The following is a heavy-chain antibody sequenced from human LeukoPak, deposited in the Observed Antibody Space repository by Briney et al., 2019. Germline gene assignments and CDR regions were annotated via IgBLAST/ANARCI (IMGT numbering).Heavy chain of an antibody. D-gene: IGHD5-18*01. CDR3: ARAGYSYGTGYYFDY. J-gene: IGHJ4*02. Sequence: KSSETLSLTCTVSGGPISSYYWSWIRQPAGKGLEWSGRIYTSGSTYYNPSLKSRVTISLDTSKNQFSLKLSSVTAADAAVYYCARAGYSYGTGYYFDYWGQGALVTVSS. CDR2: IYTSGST. V-gene: IGHV4-4*07. CDR1: GGPISSYY.